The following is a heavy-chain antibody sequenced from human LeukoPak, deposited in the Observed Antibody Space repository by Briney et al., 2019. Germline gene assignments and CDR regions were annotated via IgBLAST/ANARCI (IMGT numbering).Heavy chain of an antibody. Sequence: HAGGSLRLSCAASEFTFSTYWMSWVRLAPGKGLEWVADIKQDGSEKYYVDSVKGRFTISRQNAKNSLFLQMNSLRAEDTAVYYCARHRSGGSQDDAFDIWGQGTMVTVSS. CDR3: ARHRSGGSQDDAFDI. J-gene: IGHJ3*02. D-gene: IGHD2-15*01. CDR1: EFTFSTYW. CDR2: IKQDGSEK. V-gene: IGHV3-7*01.